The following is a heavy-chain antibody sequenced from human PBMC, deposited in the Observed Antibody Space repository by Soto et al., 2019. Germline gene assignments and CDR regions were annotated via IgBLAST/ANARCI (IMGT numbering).Heavy chain of an antibody. CDR3: ERKYSSGSSNWLDT. CDR1: GFSINSSSDC. CDR2: IYYSGST. V-gene: IGHV4-39*01. J-gene: IGHJ5*02. D-gene: IGHD6-19*01. Sequence: AGTXSLTGSFFGFSINSSSDCWGWVRQPPGKVLEWIGSIYYSGSTYYNPSLRSRVTISVDTSKNQFSLNLSSVTAADTDVFYCERKYSSGSSNWLDTWGQGTLVTVSS.